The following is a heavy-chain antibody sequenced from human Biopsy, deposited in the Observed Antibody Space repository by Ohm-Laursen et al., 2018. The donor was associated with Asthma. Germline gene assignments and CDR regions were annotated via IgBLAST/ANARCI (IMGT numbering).Heavy chain of an antibody. Sequence: SLRLPCAAPGFTFSSYAMSWVRQPPGKGLEWVSAISGSGGSTYYADSVKGRFTISRDNSKNTLHLQMNSLRAEDTAVYYCAKAREDIVVVVAVSDSWGQGTLVTVSS. CDR2: ISGSGGST. CDR3: AKAREDIVVVVAVSDS. D-gene: IGHD2-15*01. CDR1: GFTFSSYA. V-gene: IGHV3-23*01. J-gene: IGHJ4*02.